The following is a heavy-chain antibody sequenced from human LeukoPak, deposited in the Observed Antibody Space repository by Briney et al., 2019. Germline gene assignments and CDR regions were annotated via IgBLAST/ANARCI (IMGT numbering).Heavy chain of an antibody. D-gene: IGHD4-17*01. Sequence: PSETLSLTCTVSGGSISSYYWSWIRQPPGKGLEWIGYIYYSGSTNYTPSLKSLVTISVDTSKNQFSLKLSSVTAADTAVYYCARTDFYGDYDYWGQGTLVTVSS. CDR1: GGSISSYY. CDR2: IYYSGST. V-gene: IGHV4-59*01. J-gene: IGHJ4*02. CDR3: ARTDFYGDYDY.